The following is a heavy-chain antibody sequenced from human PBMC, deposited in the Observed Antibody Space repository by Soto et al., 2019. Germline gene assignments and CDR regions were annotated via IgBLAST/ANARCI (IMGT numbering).Heavy chain of an antibody. D-gene: IGHD4-17*01. CDR3: AREQGMTTVPPVRVVS. CDR1: GGTFSSYA. CDR2: IIPIFGTA. V-gene: IGHV1-69*13. Sequence: ASVKVSCKASGGTFSSYAISWVRQAPGQGLEWMGGIIPIFGTANYAQKFQGRVTITADESTSTAYMELSSLRSEDTAVYYCAREQGMTTVPPVRVVSWGQGTLVTVSS. J-gene: IGHJ4*02.